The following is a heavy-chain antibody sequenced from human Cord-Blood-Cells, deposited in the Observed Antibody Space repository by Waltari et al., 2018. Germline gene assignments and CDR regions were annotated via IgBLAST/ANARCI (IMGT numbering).Heavy chain of an antibody. V-gene: IGHV3-53*02. J-gene: IGHJ4*02. CDR1: GFTLSANY. CDR3: ARLDSSSWSHFDY. CDR2: IYSGGST. D-gene: IGHD6-13*01. Sequence: EVKLLVTGRGFIDPGASLRLSCGPSGFTLSANYMSWVGQAPGKGLEWVSVIYSGGSTYYADSVKGRFTISRDNSKNTLYLQMNSLRAEDTAVYYCARLDSSSWSHFDYWGQGTLVTVSS.